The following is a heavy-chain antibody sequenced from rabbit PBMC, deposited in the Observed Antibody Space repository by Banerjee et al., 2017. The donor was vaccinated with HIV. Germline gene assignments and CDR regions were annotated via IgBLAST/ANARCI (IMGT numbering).Heavy chain of an antibody. V-gene: IGHV1S40*01. CDR3: TRSQVAGAWDL. CDR1: GFSFSSGYY. CDR2: IYAGSSGST. J-gene: IGHJ4*01. D-gene: IGHD4-1*01. Sequence: QQLVESGGGLVKPGASLTLTCKASGFSFSSGYYMCWVRQAPGKGLEWIGCIYAGSSGSTYYASWAKGRFTISKTSSTTVTLQMTSLTAADTATYFCTRSQVAGAWDLWGPGTLVTVS.